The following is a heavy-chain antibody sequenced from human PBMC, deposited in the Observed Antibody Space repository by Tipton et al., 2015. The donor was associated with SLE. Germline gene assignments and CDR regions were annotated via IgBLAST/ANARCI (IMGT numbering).Heavy chain of an antibody. Sequence: GLVKPSETLSLTCAVYPGSVDGYYWSWIRQPPGKGLEWLGEINHGGYTNYNPSLKSRVTILIDKSKNQFSLNLKAVTAADTAVYYCARAPYCGADCYPDGFDVWGQGTMVTVSS. V-gene: IGHV4-34*01. CDR3: ARAPYCGADCYPDGFDV. CDR2: INHGGYT. D-gene: IGHD2-21*02. CDR1: PGSVDGYY. J-gene: IGHJ3*01.